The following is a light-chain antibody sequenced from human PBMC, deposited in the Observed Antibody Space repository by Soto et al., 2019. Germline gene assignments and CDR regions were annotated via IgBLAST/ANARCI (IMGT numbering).Light chain of an antibody. CDR2: DVS. Sequence: QSALTQPASVSGSPGQSITISCTGTSSDVGGYNYVSWYQQHPGKAPKLMIYDVSNRPSGVSNRFSGSKPGNTASLTISGLQAEDEADDYCSSYTSSSTLVVFGGGTKLTVL. CDR3: SSYTSSSTLVV. J-gene: IGLJ2*01. CDR1: SSDVGGYNY. V-gene: IGLV2-14*01.